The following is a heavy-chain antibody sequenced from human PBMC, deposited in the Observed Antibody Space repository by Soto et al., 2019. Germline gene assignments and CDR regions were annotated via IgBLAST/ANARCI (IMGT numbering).Heavy chain of an antibody. CDR3: ARIDLYCSGGSCCSLPAY. CDR2: ISAYNGNT. Sequence: ASVKVSCKASGYTFTSYGISWVRQAPGQGLEWMGWISAYNGNTNYAQKLQGRVTMTTDTSTSTAYMELRSLRSDDTAVYYCARIDLYCSGGSCCSLPAYWGQGTLVPVSS. V-gene: IGHV1-18*01. D-gene: IGHD2-15*01. CDR1: GYTFTSYG. J-gene: IGHJ4*02.